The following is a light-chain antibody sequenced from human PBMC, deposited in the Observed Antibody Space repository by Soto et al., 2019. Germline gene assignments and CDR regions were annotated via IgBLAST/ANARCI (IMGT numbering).Light chain of an antibody. CDR2: LAS. Sequence: DIVMTQSPLSLPVSPGEPASISCRSSQSLLHINAYNSLDWYLQKPGQSPQLLIYLASNRASGVPDRFSGSGSGTDFTLTISRLEPEDFAVYYCQQYGSSLPITFGQGTRLEIK. V-gene: IGKV2-28*01. J-gene: IGKJ5*01. CDR3: QQYGSSLPIT. CDR1: QSLLHINAYNS.